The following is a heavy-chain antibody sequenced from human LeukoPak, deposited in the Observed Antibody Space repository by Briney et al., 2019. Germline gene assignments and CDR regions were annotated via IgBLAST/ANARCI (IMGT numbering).Heavy chain of an antibody. V-gene: IGHV3-30*02. D-gene: IGHD3-3*01. J-gene: IGHJ4*02. CDR2: IRRDGSNQ. CDR3: AKAYDSWIGSFYDY. Sequence: GGSLRLSCAASGFTFSSHGMHWVRQAPGRGLEWVSFIRRDGSNQYYAESVKGRFTISRDNSKNTLDLQMGSLRVEDTAVYYCAKAYDSWIGSFYDYWGRGILVTVSS. CDR1: GFTFSSHG.